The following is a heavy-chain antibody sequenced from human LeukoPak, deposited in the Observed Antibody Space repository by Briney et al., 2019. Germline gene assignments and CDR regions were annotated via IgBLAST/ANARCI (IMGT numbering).Heavy chain of an antibody. V-gene: IGHV3-9*01. D-gene: IGHD3-22*01. CDR2: ISWDSNKI. CDR3: ARTFTWLFDY. CDR1: GFTFDDYT. Sequence: GRSLRLSCAASGFTFDDYTMHWVRQAPGKGLQWVSAISWDSNKIAYSDSVKGRFTISRDNAKNSLYLQMNSLRAEDTAVYYCARTFTWLFDYWGQGTLVTVSS. J-gene: IGHJ4*02.